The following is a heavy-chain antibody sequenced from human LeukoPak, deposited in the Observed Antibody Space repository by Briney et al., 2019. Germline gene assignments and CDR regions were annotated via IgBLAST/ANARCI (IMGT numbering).Heavy chain of an antibody. J-gene: IGHJ6*03. D-gene: IGHD1-1*01. CDR2: ISTNSAFI. CDR1: GFTFINYS. CDR3: ARDVEDWTPYYYYMDV. Sequence: PGGSLRLSCTASGFTFINYSMNWVRQAPGKGLEWVSSISTNSAFIYYADSVRGRFTISRDNTKNSLYLQMNSLRAEDTAVYYCARDVEDWTPYYYYMDVWGKGTTVTVSS. V-gene: IGHV3-21*01.